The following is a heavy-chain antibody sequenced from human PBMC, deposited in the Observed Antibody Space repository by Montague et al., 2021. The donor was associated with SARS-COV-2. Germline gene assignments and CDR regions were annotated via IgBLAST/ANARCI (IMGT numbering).Heavy chain of an antibody. CDR3: AHRLPPITALPTTPFDL. Sequence: PALVKPTQTLTLTCTFSGFSLSTSGVGVGWIRQPPGKALEWLAFIFWDDAKHYIPSLKTRLTITKDTSKNQVVLTMTNMDLVDTATYYCAHRLPPITALPTTPFDLWGQGTLVIVSS. D-gene: IGHD3-10*01. V-gene: IGHV2-5*02. J-gene: IGHJ4*02. CDR2: IFWDDAK. CDR1: GFSLSTSGVG.